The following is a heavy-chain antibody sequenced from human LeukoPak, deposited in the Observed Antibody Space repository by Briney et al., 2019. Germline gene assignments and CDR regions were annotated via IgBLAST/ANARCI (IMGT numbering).Heavy chain of an antibody. D-gene: IGHD3-22*01. J-gene: IGHJ5*02. CDR1: GGSISSGEYY. CDR2: MYYSGST. CDR3: ARPYYYDSRIDP. Sequence: SETLSLTCTVSGGSISSGEYYWSWIRQPPGKGLEWIAYMYYSGSTYYNPPLKSRVTMSADTSKNQLSLKLSSVTAADTAVYYCARPYYYDSRIDPWGQGILVTVSS. V-gene: IGHV4-30-4*01.